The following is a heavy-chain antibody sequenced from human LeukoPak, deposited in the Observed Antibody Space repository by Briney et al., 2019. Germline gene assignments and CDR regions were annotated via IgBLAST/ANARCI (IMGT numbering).Heavy chain of an antibody. CDR1: GFTFSNYG. D-gene: IGHD2-21*01. CDR2: IWYDGSNK. Sequence: GGSLRLSCAASGFTFSNYGMHWVRQAPGKWLEWVAIIWYDGSNKYYADSVKGRFTISRDNSKNMLYLQMNSLRAEAPLVFYYARARHISNHYSANWYDTSGERTLVTVSP. V-gene: IGHV3-33*08. CDR3: ARARHISNHYSANWYDT. J-gene: IGHJ5*02.